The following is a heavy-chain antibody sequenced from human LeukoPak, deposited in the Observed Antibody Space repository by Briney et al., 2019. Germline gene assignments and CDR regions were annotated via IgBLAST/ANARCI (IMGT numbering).Heavy chain of an antibody. J-gene: IGHJ4*02. CDR1: GFTFSSYE. D-gene: IGHD5-18*01. V-gene: IGHV3-48*03. CDR3: ARRRDTAMVYYFDY. CDR2: ISSSGSTI. Sequence: PGGSLGLSCAASGFTFSSYEMNWVRQAPGKGLEWVSYISSSGSTIYYADSVKGRFTISRDNAKNSLYLQMNSLRAEDTAVYYCARRRDTAMVYYFDYWGQGTLVTVSS.